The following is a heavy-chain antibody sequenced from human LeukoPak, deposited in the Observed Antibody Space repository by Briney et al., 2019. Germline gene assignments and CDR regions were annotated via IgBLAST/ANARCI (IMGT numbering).Heavy chain of an antibody. Sequence: GGSLRLSCAASEFTFSSYWMSWARQAPGKGLEWVSVIYSGGSTYYADSVKGRFTISRDNSKNTLYLQMNSLRAEDTAVYYCARTGIAGIAFDYWGQGTLVTVSS. CDR2: IYSGGST. CDR1: EFTFSSYW. CDR3: ARTGIAGIAFDY. D-gene: IGHD6-13*01. V-gene: IGHV3-66*01. J-gene: IGHJ4*02.